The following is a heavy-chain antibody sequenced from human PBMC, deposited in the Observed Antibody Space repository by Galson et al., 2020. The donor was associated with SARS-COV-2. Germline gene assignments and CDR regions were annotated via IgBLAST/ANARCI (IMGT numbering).Heavy chain of an antibody. Sequence: SETLSLTCTVSGGSISSYYWSWIRQPPGKGLEWIGYIHYSGITNYNPSRKSRVTISVDTSKSQFSLKLRSMTAADTAVYYCARGIYCSSSTCYVGDFDNWGQGTLVTVSS. CDR3: ARGIYCSSSTCYVGDFDN. D-gene: IGHD2-2*01. V-gene: IGHV4-59*01. CDR1: GGSISSYY. CDR2: IHYSGIT. J-gene: IGHJ4*02.